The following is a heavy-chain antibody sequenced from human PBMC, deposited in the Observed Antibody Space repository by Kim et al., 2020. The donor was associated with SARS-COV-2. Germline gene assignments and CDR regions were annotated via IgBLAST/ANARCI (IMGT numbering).Heavy chain of an antibody. Sequence: GGSLRLSCAASGFTFSSYGMHWVRQAPGKGLEWVAVISYDGSNKYYADSVKGRFTISRDNSKNTLYLQMNSLRAEDTAVYYCAKGLLTVRSPGGRLDYWGQGTLVTVSS. CDR1: GFTFSSYG. J-gene: IGHJ4*02. V-gene: IGHV3-30*18. CDR2: ISYDGSNK. D-gene: IGHD4-17*01. CDR3: AKGLLTVRSPGGRLDY.